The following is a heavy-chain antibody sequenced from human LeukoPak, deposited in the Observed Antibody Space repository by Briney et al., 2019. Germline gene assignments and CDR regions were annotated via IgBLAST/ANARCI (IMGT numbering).Heavy chain of an antibody. CDR3: AGGDSGYVGY. D-gene: IGHD5-12*01. J-gene: IGHJ4*02. CDR2: TYYSGST. CDR1: GGSISSGDYY. Sequence: SETLSLTCTVSGGSISSGDYYWGWIRQPPGKGLEWIGYTYYSGSTYYNPSLKSRVTISVDTSKNQFSLKLSSVTAADTAVYYCAGGDSGYVGYWGQGTLVTVSS. V-gene: IGHV4-30-4*01.